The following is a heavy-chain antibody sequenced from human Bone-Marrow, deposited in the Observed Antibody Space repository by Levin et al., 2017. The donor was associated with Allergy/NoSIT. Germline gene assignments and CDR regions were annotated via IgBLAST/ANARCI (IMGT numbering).Heavy chain of an antibody. J-gene: IGHJ4*02. CDR2: ISYDGSNK. D-gene: IGHD6-6*01. CDR1: GFTFSSYG. V-gene: IGHV3-30*18. Sequence: GGSLRLSCAASGFTFSSYGMHWVRQAPGKGLEWVAVISYDGSNKYYADSVKGRFTISRDNSKNTLYLQMNSLRAEDTAVYYCAKDLGQLAAGYWGQGTLVTVSS. CDR3: AKDLGQLAAGY.